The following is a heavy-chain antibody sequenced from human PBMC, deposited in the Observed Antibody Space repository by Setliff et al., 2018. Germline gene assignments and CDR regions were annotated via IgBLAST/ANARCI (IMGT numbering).Heavy chain of an antibody. J-gene: IGHJ6*02. CDR3: ARDPGPHAAHFRALGYGMDV. CDR2: IYSGGST. CDR1: GFTVTDNY. V-gene: IGHV3-66*01. D-gene: IGHD6-13*01. Sequence: ETLSLSCAASGFTVTDNYMSWVRQAPGKGLEWVSIIYSGGSTYYGDSVKGRFTISRDKSKNTVFLQMNSLRAEDTAVYYCARDPGPHAAHFRALGYGMDVWGQGTTVTVSS.